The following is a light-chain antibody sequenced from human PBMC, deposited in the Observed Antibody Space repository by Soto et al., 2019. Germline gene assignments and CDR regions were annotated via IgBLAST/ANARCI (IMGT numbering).Light chain of an antibody. V-gene: IGKV1-39*01. J-gene: IGKJ1*01. CDR2: AAS. Sequence: DIQMTQSPSSLSASVGDRVTITCRASQSIRTYLNWYQQKPGKAPKFLIYAASTLQSGVPSRFRGSGSGTDFTLPISSLQPEDFATYYCQQTYSNPRTFGQGTKVEIK. CDR1: QSIRTY. CDR3: QQTYSNPRT.